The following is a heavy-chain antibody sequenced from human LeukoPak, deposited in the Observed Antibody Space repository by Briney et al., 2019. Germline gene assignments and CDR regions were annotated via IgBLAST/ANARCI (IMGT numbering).Heavy chain of an antibody. Sequence: PGGSLRLSCAASGFTFSSYAMSWVRQPPGKGLEWIGEIYHSGSTNYNPSLKSRVTISVDKSKNQFSLKLSSVTAADTAVYYCARYSSSWPRGFDYWGQGTLVTVSS. V-gene: IGHV4-4*02. J-gene: IGHJ4*02. CDR2: IYHSGST. CDR1: GFTFSSYAM. CDR3: ARYSSSWPRGFDY. D-gene: IGHD6-13*01.